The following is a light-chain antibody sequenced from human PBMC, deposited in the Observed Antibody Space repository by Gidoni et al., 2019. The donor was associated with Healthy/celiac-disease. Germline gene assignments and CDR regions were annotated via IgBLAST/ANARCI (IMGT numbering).Light chain of an antibody. CDR2: AAS. V-gene: IGKV1-8*01. CDR3: QQYYSYPRT. J-gene: IGKJ1*01. CDR1: QGISSY. Sequence: IRMTQSPSSFSASTGDRVTITCRASQGISSYLAWYQQKPGKAPKLRIHAASTLQSGVPSRFSGSGSGTDFTLTISCLQSEDFATYYCQQYYSYPRTFGQGTKVEIK.